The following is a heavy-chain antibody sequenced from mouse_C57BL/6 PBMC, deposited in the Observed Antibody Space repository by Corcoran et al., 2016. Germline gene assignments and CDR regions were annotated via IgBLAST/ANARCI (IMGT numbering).Heavy chain of an antibody. J-gene: IGHJ4*01. CDR2: MYPRSGNT. D-gene: IGHD1-1*01. V-gene: IGHV1-81*01. CDR3: CCDFDGSSYDARDY. CDR1: GSTFTRDH. Sequence: QLKLKKYGAELASPGTTVKLSCKASGSTFTRDHIRWVQQSTGQGREWKGEMYPRSGNTYYNEQFKGKATLTTDKSSSTVYMELRSLTSEDSAVYFCCCDFDGSSYDARDYWGQGISVTVST.